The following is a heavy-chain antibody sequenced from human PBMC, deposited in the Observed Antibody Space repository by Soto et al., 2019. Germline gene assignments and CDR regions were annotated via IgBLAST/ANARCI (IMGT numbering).Heavy chain of an antibody. Sequence: EVQLVESGGRLVQPGGSLRLSCAASGFSFNTYWMHWVRQAPGKGPVWVSRINSDGSVTDYAGSVKGRFTISRDNAKNPLYLQMNSLGAQDTAVYYFASPMTSVGTTTKGDYWGQGTLVTFSS. CDR2: INSDGSVT. V-gene: IGHV3-74*01. CDR1: GFSFNTYW. D-gene: IGHD1-26*01. J-gene: IGHJ4*02. CDR3: ASPMTSVGTTTKGDY.